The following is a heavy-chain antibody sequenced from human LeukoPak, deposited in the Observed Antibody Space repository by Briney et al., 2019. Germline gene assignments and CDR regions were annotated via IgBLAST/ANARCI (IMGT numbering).Heavy chain of an antibody. D-gene: IGHD5-12*01. Sequence: GGSLRLSCVGSGFTFSTYAMHWVRQAPGKGLKWVAVISYDGSNEYYADSVKGRFTISRDNSKNTLYLQMNSLRAEDTAVYYCARGNIVATTSSYDYWGQGTLVTVSS. CDR3: ARGNIVATTSSYDY. CDR1: GFTFSTYA. J-gene: IGHJ4*02. CDR2: ISYDGSNE. V-gene: IGHV3-30-3*01.